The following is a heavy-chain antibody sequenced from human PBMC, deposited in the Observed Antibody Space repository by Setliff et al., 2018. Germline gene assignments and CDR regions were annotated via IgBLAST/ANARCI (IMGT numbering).Heavy chain of an antibody. CDR2: ISAYSGNT. CDR1: GYTFKDFI. CDR3: SRLVRYCTTTACQRASGAEV. V-gene: IGHV1-18*04. Sequence: ASVKVSCKASGYTFKDFIISWVRQAPGQGLEWMGWISAYSGNTNYAQKFQGRVTMTTDSSTSTAYMGLRSLTSDDTAVYYCSRLVRYCTTTACQRASGAEVWGQGTLVTVSS. D-gene: IGHD2-8*01. J-gene: IGHJ4*02.